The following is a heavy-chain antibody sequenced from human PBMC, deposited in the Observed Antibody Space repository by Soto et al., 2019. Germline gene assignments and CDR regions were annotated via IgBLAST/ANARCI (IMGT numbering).Heavy chain of an antibody. D-gene: IGHD6-13*01. CDR1: GGTFSSYA. Sequence: EASVKVSCKASGGTFSSYAISWVRQAPGQGLEWMGGIIPIFGTANYAQKFQGRVTITADKSTSTAYMELSSLRSEDTAVYYCARSIEYSSSWYRPFDYWGQGTLVTVSS. J-gene: IGHJ4*02. CDR3: ARSIEYSSSWYRPFDY. CDR2: IIPIFGTA. V-gene: IGHV1-69*06.